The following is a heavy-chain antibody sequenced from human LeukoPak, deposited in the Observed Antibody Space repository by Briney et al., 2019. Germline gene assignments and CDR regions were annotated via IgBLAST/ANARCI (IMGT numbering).Heavy chain of an antibody. D-gene: IGHD6-13*01. CDR3: ARPSAALLFDY. Sequence: PSETLSLTCTVSGYSISSGYYWGWIRQPPGKGLEWIGSIYHSGSTYYSPSLKSRVTISVDTSKNQFSLKLSSVTAADTAVYYCARPSAALLFDYWGQGTLVTVSS. J-gene: IGHJ4*02. CDR2: IYHSGST. V-gene: IGHV4-38-2*02. CDR1: GYSISSGYY.